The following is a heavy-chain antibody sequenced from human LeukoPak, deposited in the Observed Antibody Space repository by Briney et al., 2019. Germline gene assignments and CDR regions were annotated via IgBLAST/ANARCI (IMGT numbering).Heavy chain of an antibody. CDR1: GFTVSSNY. D-gene: IGHD6-13*01. CDR2: VYGSGRT. J-gene: IGHJ4*02. CDR3: ARLRSRIAAAGPHY. Sequence: GGSLRLSCAASGFTVSSNYMSWVRQAPGKGLEWVAVVYGSGRTYSADSVRGRFIISRDYSKDMLYLQMNGLRAEDTAVYYCARLRSRIAAAGPHYWGQGTLVTVSS. V-gene: IGHV3-53*01.